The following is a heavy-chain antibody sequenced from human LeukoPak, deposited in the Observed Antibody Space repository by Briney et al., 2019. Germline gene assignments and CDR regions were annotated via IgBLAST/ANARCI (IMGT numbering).Heavy chain of an antibody. CDR3: AKARSSLAAFDI. V-gene: IGHV3-11*01. J-gene: IGHJ3*02. D-gene: IGHD3-16*01. Sequence: PGGSLRLSCAASGFTFSDYYMSWIRQAPGKGLEWVSYISSSGSTIYYADSVKGRFTISRDNAKNSLYLQMNSLRAEDTAVYYCAKARSSLAAFDIWGQGTMVTVSS. CDR2: ISSSGSTI. CDR1: GFTFSDYY.